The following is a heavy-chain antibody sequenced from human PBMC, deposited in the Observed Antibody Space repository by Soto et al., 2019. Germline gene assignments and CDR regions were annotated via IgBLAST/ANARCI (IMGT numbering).Heavy chain of an antibody. J-gene: IGHJ4*02. D-gene: IGHD1-26*01. V-gene: IGHV3-74*01. CDR3: ARGGRVWELVT. Sequence: EVQLVESGGGLVQPGGSLRLSCAASGFTFSSFWMHWVRQVPGKGLVWVSRSNTDGSSTSYADSVKGRFTISTDNAKNTGNLKTNSLRAEDTAVYYSARGGRVWELVTWGQGTLVTVSS. CDR1: GFTFSSFW. CDR2: SNTDGSST.